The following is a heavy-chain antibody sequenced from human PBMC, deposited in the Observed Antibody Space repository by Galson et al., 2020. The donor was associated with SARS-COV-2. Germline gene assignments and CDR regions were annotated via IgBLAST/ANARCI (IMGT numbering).Heavy chain of an antibody. Sequence: GESLTISCAASGFTFSSYWMSWVRQAPGKGLEWVANIKQDGSEKTYVDSVKGRFTISRDHAKNSLYLEMNSLRAEDTAVYYCAREREQVTMIESGWLDYWGQGTLVTVSS. CDR1: GFTFSSYW. V-gene: IGHV3-7*03. D-gene: IGHD3-22*01. J-gene: IGHJ4*02. CDR3: AREREQVTMIESGWLDY. CDR2: IKQDGSEK.